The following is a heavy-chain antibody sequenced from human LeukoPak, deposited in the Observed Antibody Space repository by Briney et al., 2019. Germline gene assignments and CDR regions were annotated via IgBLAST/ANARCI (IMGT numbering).Heavy chain of an antibody. V-gene: IGHV3-30*19. J-gene: IGHJ4*02. CDR1: GFTFSSYG. Sequence: GGSLRLSCAASGFTFSSYGMHWVRQAPGKGLEWVAVIWYDGSNKYYADSVKGRFTISRDNSKNTLYLQMNSLRAEDTAVYYCARGPRIVGATLGYWGQGTLVTVSS. D-gene: IGHD1-26*01. CDR2: IWYDGSNK. CDR3: ARGPRIVGATLGY.